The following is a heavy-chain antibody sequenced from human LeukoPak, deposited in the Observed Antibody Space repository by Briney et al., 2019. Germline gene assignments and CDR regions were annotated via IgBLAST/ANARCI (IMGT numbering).Heavy chain of an antibody. V-gene: IGHV4-30-2*01. J-gene: IGHJ3*02. CDR1: GGSISSGGYS. CDR3: ARHKTGARGFDI. D-gene: IGHD3-10*01. CDR2: INHSGST. Sequence: PSQTLSLTCAVSGGSISSGGYSWSWIRQPPGKGLEWIGEINHSGSTSYNPSPKSRVTISVDTSKNQFSLKLTSVTAADSAVFYCARHKTGARGFDIWGQGTMVTVSS.